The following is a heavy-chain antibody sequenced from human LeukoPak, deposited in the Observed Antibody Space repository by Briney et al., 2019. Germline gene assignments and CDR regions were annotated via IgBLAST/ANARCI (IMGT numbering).Heavy chain of an antibody. CDR1: GFTFSSYA. D-gene: IGHD3-10*01. Sequence: PGGPLRLSCSAPGFTFSSYAMHWVRQAPGKGLEYVSAISSNGGSTYYADSVKGRFTISRDNSKNTLYLQMSSLRAEDTAVYYCAKEGTPQVSTWYDLWGQGTQVIVSS. V-gene: IGHV3-64D*09. J-gene: IGHJ5*02. CDR3: AKEGTPQVSTWYDL. CDR2: ISSNGGST.